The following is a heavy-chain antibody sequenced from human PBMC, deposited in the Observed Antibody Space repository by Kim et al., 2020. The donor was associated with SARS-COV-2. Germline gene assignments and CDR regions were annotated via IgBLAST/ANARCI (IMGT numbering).Heavy chain of an antibody. J-gene: IGHJ6*03. CDR3: ARTQDGIAVHYYMDV. V-gene: IGHV3-21*01. D-gene: IGHD6-19*01. Sequence: DSGKGRFTISRDNAKNSLYLQMNSLRAEDTAVYYCARTQDGIAVHYYMDVGGKGTTVTVSS.